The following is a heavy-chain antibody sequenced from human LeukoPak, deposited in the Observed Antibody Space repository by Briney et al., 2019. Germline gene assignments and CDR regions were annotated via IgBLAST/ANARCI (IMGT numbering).Heavy chain of an antibody. CDR2: ISGSSRYT. Sequence: GGSLRLSCAASGFTFSSYGMHWVRQAPGKGLEWVSSISGSSRYTQYADSVKGRFTISRDDAKNSLYLQMNSLRVEDTAVYYCARDSLPYASSSFALYYFDSWGQGTLVTVSS. V-gene: IGHV3-21*01. J-gene: IGHJ4*02. CDR1: GFTFSSYG. CDR3: ARDSLPYASSSFALYYFDS. D-gene: IGHD6-6*01.